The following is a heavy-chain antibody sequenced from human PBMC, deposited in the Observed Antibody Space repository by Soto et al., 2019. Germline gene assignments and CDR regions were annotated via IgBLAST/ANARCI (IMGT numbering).Heavy chain of an antibody. CDR3: AKNQGVELVPLATVDWFDP. D-gene: IGHD1-26*01. V-gene: IGHV3-23*01. CDR2: ISGSGFKK. CDR1: GFIFENFG. J-gene: IGHJ5*02. Sequence: GGSLRLSCAASGFIFENFGMSWVRQAPGKWLEWISSISGSGFKKYYADSVKGRFTISRDNSKSTVYLELNNLSAEDTAVYHCAKNQGVELVPLATVDWFDPWGQGXVVTVYS.